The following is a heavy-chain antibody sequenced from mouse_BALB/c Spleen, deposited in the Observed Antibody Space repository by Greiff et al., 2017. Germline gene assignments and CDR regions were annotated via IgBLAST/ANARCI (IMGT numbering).Heavy chain of an antibody. V-gene: IGHV5-6-4*01. CDR1: GFTFSSYT. J-gene: IGHJ1*01. Sequence: EVKLMESGGGLVKPGGSLKLSCAASGFTFSSYTMSWVRQTPEKRLEWVATISSGGSYTYYPDSVKGRFTISRDNAKNTLYLQMSSLKSEDTAMYYCTRDEDYYGSSSWYFDVWGAGTTVTVSS. CDR2: ISSGGSYT. D-gene: IGHD1-1*01. CDR3: TRDEDYYGSSSWYFDV.